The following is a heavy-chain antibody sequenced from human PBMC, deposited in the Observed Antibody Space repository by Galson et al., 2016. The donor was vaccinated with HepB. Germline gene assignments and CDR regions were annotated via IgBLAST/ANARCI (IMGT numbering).Heavy chain of an antibody. J-gene: IGHJ3*01. V-gene: IGHV3-21*01. CDR3: ARADLQLKPAGFDL. D-gene: IGHD4-11*01. CDR1: GFIFSSYV. CDR2: ISSGSSYI. Sequence: SLRLSCAAPGFIFSSYVMHWVRQAPGKGLEWVASISSGSSYIYYADSLKGRFTISRDDASDSLYLQMSSLTVEDTAIYYCARADLQLKPAGFDLWGPGTLVTVSS.